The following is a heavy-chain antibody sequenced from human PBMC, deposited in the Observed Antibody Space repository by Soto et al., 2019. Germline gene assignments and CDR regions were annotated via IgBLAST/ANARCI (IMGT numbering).Heavy chain of an antibody. CDR3: ARDGSTSWYSYDYHGMDV. CDR2: INLDGSEK. D-gene: IGHD5-18*01. J-gene: IGHJ6*02. V-gene: IGHV3-7*05. CDR1: GFTFRTYW. Sequence: EVQLVESGGGLVQPGGSLRLSCAASGFTFRTYWLSWVRQVPGKGLEWVANINLDGSEKNYVDSVKGRFTISRDNARNSLYLQMSSLRAEDTALYYCARDGSTSWYSYDYHGMDVCGQGTTVPVSS.